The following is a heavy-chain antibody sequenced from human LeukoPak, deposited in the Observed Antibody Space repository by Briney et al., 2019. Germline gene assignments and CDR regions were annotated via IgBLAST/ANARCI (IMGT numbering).Heavy chain of an antibody. V-gene: IGHV1-18*01. J-gene: IGHJ3*02. CDR2: ISAYNGNT. D-gene: IGHD3-22*01. CDR1: GYTFTSYD. Sequence: GASVRVSCKASGYTFTSYDFSWVRQAPGQGLEWMGWISAYNGNTNYAQILQGRLTMTTDTSTSTAYMELRSLRSDDTAVYYCARERGEYYYDSSGYFDAFDIWGQGTMVTVSS. CDR3: ARERGEYYYDSSGYFDAFDI.